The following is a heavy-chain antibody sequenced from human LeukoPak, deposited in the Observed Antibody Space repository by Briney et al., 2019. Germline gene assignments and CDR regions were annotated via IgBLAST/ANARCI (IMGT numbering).Heavy chain of an antibody. J-gene: IGHJ6*03. V-gene: IGHV3-23*01. CDR1: GFTLSSYA. CDR2: ISASGGST. Sequence: PGGSLRLSCAASGFTLSSYAMSWVRQAPGKGLEWVSSISASGGSTNYADSVKGGFTISRDNSKNTVYLQMNSLRAEDTAVYYCAKVMKGSERLTMVRGVIIKTAGLYYMDVWGKGTTVTVSS. D-gene: IGHD3-10*01. CDR3: AKVMKGSERLTMVRGVIIKTAGLYYMDV.